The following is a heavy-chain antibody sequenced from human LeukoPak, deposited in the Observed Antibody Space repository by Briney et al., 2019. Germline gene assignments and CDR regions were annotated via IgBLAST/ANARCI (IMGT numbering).Heavy chain of an antibody. Sequence: GESLKISCKGSGYSFTSYWIGWVRQMPGKGLGWMGIIYPGDSDTRYSPSFQGQVTISADKSISTAYLQWSSLKPSDSAMYYCASHSRGNYYYMDVWAKGTTVTVSS. V-gene: IGHV5-51*01. CDR2: IYPGDSDT. J-gene: IGHJ6*03. CDR1: GYSFTSYW. CDR3: ASHSRGNYYYMDV. D-gene: IGHD3-16*01.